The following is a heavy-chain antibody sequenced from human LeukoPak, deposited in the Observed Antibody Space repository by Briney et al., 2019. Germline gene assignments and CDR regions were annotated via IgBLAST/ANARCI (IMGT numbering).Heavy chain of an antibody. CDR3: AKDAGFGELLTTYFDY. Sequence: PGGSLRLSCAASGFTFSSYAMSWVRQAPGKGLEWVSAISGSGGSTYYADSVKGRFTISRDNSENTLYLQMNSLRAEDTAVYYCAKDAGFGELLTTYFDYWGQGTLVTVSS. CDR1: GFTFSSYA. J-gene: IGHJ4*02. D-gene: IGHD3-10*01. CDR2: ISGSGGST. V-gene: IGHV3-23*01.